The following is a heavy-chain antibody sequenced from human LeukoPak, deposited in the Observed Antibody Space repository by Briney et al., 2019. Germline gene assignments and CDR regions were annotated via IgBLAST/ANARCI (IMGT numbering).Heavy chain of an antibody. CDR2: ISGSGGST. V-gene: IGHV3-23*01. D-gene: IGHD3-22*01. Sequence: PGGSLRLSCAASGFTFSSYAMSWVRQAPGKGLEWVSAISGSGGSTYYADSVKGRFTISRDNSKNTLYLQMNSLRAEDTAVYYCAKVLTYYYDSSGYQELDLHDAFDIWGQGTMVTVSS. CDR1: GFTFSSYA. CDR3: AKVLTYYYDSSGYQELDLHDAFDI. J-gene: IGHJ3*02.